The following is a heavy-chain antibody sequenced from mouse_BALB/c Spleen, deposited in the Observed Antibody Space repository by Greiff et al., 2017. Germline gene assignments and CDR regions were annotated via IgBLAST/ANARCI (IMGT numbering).Heavy chain of an antibody. J-gene: IGHJ3*01. D-gene: IGHD2-2*01. CDR2: IWGDGST. Sequence: VKLVESGPGLVAPSQSLSITCTVSGFSLTGYGVNWVRQPPGKGLEWLGMIWGDGSTDYNSALKSRLSISKDNSKSQVFLKMNSLQTDDTARYYCAKAYGYDADWFAYWGQGTLVTVAA. CDR1: GFSLTGYG. V-gene: IGHV2-6-7*01. CDR3: AKAYGYDADWFAY.